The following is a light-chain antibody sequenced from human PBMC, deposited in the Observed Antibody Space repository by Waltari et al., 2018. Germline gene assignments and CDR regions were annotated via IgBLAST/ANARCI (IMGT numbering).Light chain of an antibody. Sequence: QSVLTQPPSVSGAPGQRVPISCPGSSPHLGAGPDVNCSQQFPGTGPKLLIYGNTNRPSGVPDRFSGSKSGTSASLTITGLQAEDEADYYCQSLDISLSGGVIFGGGTKV. J-gene: IGLJ2*01. V-gene: IGLV1-40*01. CDR2: GNT. CDR1: SPHLGAGPD. CDR3: QSLDISLSGGVI.